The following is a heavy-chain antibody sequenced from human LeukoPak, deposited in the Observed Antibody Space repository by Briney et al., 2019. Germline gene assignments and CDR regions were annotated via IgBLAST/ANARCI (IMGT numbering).Heavy chain of an antibody. CDR3: ARDHDGSGWTYYYYGMDV. J-gene: IGHJ6*02. V-gene: IGHV4-4*02. CDR2: IYHSGST. CDR1: GGSISSSNW. Sequence: SETLSLTCAVSGGSISSSNWWSWVRQPPGKGLEWIGEIYHSGSTNYNPSLKSRVTISVDKSKNQFSLKLSSVTAADTAVYYCARDHDGSGWTYYYYGMDVWGQGTTVTVSS. D-gene: IGHD6-19*01.